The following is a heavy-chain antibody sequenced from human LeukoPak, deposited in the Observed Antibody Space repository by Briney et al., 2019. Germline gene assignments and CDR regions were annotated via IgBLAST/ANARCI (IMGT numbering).Heavy chain of an antibody. CDR1: GGTFSSYA. D-gene: IGHD3-22*01. J-gene: IGHJ4*02. V-gene: IGHV1-69*13. CDR3: ARDSADYYDSSGYYY. Sequence: SVKVSCKASGGTFSSYAISWVRQAPGQGLEWMGGIIPIFGTANYAQKFQGRVTITADESTSTAYMELSSLRSEDTAVYYCARDSADYYDSSGYYYWGQGTLVTVSS. CDR2: IIPIFGTA.